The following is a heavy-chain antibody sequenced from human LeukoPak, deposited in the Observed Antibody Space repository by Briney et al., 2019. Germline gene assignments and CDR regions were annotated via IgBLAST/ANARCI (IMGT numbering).Heavy chain of an antibody. CDR3: ARVRTDYDFWSGYRYYYYYMDV. Sequence: GGSLTLSCAASGFTVSSNFMSWVRQAPGKGLEWVSITYSAGSTYYSDSVKGRSTIPRDNSKNRLDLQMNSLRVEDTAVYYCARVRTDYDFWSGYRYYYYYMDVWGKGTTVTVSS. V-gene: IGHV3-53*01. CDR2: TYSAGST. J-gene: IGHJ6*03. D-gene: IGHD3-3*01. CDR1: GFTVSSNF.